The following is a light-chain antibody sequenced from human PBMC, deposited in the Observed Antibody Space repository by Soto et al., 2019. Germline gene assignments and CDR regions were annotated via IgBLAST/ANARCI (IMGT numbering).Light chain of an antibody. J-gene: IGLJ1*01. Sequence: QSALTQPRSVSGSPGQSVAISCTGTSSDVGGYDYVSWYQQHPVQVPKHMIYDVTKRPSGVPDRFSGSKSGNTASLTISGLQADDEADYYCCSFAGSYFVFGTGTKLTVL. CDR1: SSDVGGYDY. CDR2: DVT. CDR3: CSFAGSYFV. V-gene: IGLV2-11*01.